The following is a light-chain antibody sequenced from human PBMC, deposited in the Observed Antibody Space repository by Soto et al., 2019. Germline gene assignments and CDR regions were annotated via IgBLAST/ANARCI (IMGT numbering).Light chain of an antibody. Sequence: DVQMTQSPSTVSASIGDRVTITCGARQSIGDSLAWYHQKPGQAPKVLIYRASSLQSGVPSRFSGSGGGTEFTLTISSLQPDDFGTCYCQQYTSSSVTFGQGTKVEMK. CDR3: QQYTSSSVT. V-gene: IGKV1-5*03. J-gene: IGKJ1*01. CDR1: QSIGDS. CDR2: RAS.